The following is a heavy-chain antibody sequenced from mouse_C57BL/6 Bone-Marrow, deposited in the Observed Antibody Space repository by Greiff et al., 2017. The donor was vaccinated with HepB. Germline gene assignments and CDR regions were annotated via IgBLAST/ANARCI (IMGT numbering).Heavy chain of an antibody. J-gene: IGHJ2*01. D-gene: IGHD1-1*01. Sequence: DVQLQESGPGLVKPSQSLSLTCSVTGYSITSGYYWNWIRQFPGNKLEWMGYISYDGSNNYNPSLKNRISITRDPSKNQFFLKLNSVTTEDTATYYCARRGYYFFDYWGQGTTLTVSS. V-gene: IGHV3-6*01. CDR3: ARRGYYFFDY. CDR1: GYSITSGYY. CDR2: ISYDGSN.